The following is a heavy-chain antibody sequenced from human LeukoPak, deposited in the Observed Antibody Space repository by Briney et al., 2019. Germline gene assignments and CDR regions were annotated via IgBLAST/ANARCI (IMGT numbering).Heavy chain of an antibody. CDR2: ISHSGST. CDR1: GGSISGNNW. D-gene: IGHD3-10*01. CDR3: ARVRYYYGSGDEGY. J-gene: IGHJ4*02. Sequence: SPSETLSLTCAVSGGSISGNNWWSWVRQPPGKGLEWIGEISHSGSTGYNSSLKSRVTISVDKSKNQFSLKLSSVTAADTAVYYCARVRYYYGSGDEGYWGQGTLVTVSS. V-gene: IGHV4-4*02.